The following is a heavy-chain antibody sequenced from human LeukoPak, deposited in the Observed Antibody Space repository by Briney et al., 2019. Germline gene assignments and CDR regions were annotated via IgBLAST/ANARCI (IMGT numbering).Heavy chain of an antibody. CDR1: GFTFSSYE. CDR3: ARAEWLWSYVY. Sequence: GGSLRLSCAASGFTFSSYEMNWVRQAPGKGLEWVSSISSSSSYIYYADSVKGRFTISRDNAKNSLYLQMNSLRAEDTAVYYCARAEWLWSYVYWGQGTLVTVSS. CDR2: ISSSSSYI. V-gene: IGHV3-21*01. D-gene: IGHD3-3*01. J-gene: IGHJ4*02.